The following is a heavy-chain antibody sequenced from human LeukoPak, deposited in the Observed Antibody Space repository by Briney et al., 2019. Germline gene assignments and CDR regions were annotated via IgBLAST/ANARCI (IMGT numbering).Heavy chain of an antibody. CDR3: ARGRGGDYYDSSGYPYYFDY. Sequence: GGSLRLSCAASGFTFSSYSMNWVRQAPGKGLEWVSYISSSSSTIYYADSVKGRFTISRDNSKNTLYLQMNSLRAEDTAVYYCARGRGGDYYDSSGYPYYFDYWGQGTLVTVSS. CDR2: ISSSSSTI. CDR1: GFTFSSYS. J-gene: IGHJ4*02. D-gene: IGHD3-22*01. V-gene: IGHV3-48*01.